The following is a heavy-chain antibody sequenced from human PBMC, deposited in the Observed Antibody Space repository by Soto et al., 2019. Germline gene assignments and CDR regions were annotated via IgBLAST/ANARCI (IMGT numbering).Heavy chain of an antibody. CDR1: GFTFSSYS. CDR3: ARPMVAGHLYYYYYYGMDV. Sequence: GGSLRLSCAASGFTFSSYSMNWVRQAPGKGLEWVSSISSSSSYIYYADSVKGRFTISRDNAKNSLYLQMNSLRAEDTAVYYCARPMVAGHLYYYYYYGMDVWGQGTTVTVSS. D-gene: IGHD2-8*01. J-gene: IGHJ6*02. CDR2: ISSSSSYI. V-gene: IGHV3-21*01.